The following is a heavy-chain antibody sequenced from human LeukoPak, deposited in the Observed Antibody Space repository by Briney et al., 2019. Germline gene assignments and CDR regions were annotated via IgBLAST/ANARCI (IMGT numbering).Heavy chain of an antibody. Sequence: GGSLRLPCAASGFTFSSYAMSRVRQAPGKGLEWVSAISGSGGSTYYADSVKGRFTISRDNSKNTLYLQMNSLRAEDTAVYYCAKARWELLMDYWGQGTLVTVSS. CDR2: ISGSGGST. V-gene: IGHV3-23*01. CDR1: GFTFSSYA. CDR3: AKARWELLMDY. J-gene: IGHJ4*02. D-gene: IGHD1-26*01.